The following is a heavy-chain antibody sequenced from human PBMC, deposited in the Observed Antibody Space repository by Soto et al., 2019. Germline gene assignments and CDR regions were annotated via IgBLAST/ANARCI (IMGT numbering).Heavy chain of an antibody. J-gene: IGHJ5*02. D-gene: IGHD3-10*01. Sequence: QVQLQQWGAGLLKPSETLSLTCAVYGGSFSGYYWSWIRQPPGKGLEWIGEINHSGSTNYNPSLKSRVTISVDTSKNQFSLKLRSVTAADTAVYYCARMGGRYYGSGSYFPQTYNWFDPWGQGTLVTVSS. V-gene: IGHV4-34*01. CDR1: GGSFSGYY. CDR3: ARMGGRYYGSGSYFPQTYNWFDP. CDR2: INHSGST.